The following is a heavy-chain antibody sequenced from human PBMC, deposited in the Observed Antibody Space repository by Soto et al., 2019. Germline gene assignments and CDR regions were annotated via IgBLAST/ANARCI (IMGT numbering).Heavy chain of an antibody. V-gene: IGHV3-21*01. D-gene: IGHD3-3*01. CDR3: ARDFYDLSYKFDY. J-gene: IGHJ4*02. CDR1: GFTFSSYS. CDR2: ISSSSSYI. Sequence: PGGSLRLSCAASGFTFSSYSMNWVRQAPGKGLEWVSSISSSSSYIYYADSVKGRFTISRDNAKNPLYLQMNSLRAEDTAVYYCARDFYDLSYKFDYWGQGTLVTVSS.